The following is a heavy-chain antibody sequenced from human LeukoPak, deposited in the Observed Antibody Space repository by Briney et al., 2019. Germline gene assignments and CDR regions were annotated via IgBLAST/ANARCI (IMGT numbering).Heavy chain of an antibody. CDR2: IYYSGST. CDR3: ARFRGCSTTSCYGDDNWFDP. J-gene: IGHJ5*02. CDR1: GGFISGGGYY. D-gene: IGHD2-2*01. V-gene: IGHV4-31*03. Sequence: PSETLSLTCTVSGGFISGGGYYWSWLRQHPGKGLEWIGYIYYSGSTYYNPSLKSRVTISVDTSKNQFSLKLSSVTAAVRAEDSSARFRGCSTTSCYGDDNWFDPWGQGTLVTVSS.